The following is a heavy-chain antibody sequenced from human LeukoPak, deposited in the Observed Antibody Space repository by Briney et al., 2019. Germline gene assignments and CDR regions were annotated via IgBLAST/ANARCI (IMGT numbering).Heavy chain of an antibody. CDR3: ARDTSSPT. CDR2: IKQDGTEK. V-gene: IGHV3-7*01. Sequence: WGSLRLSCAASGFNFSNNWMNWVRLAPGKGLECVANIKQDGTEKYYVDSVKGRFTISRDNAKNSLYLQMNSLRAEDTAVYYCARDTSSPTWGQGAMVTVSS. CDR1: GFNFSNNW. D-gene: IGHD6-13*01. J-gene: IGHJ3*01.